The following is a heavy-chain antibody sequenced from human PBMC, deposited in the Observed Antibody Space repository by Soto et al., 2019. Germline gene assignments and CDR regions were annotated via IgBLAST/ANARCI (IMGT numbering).Heavy chain of an antibody. V-gene: IGHV4-34*01. CDR3: ARGRYCSSTSCYSGYYYYMDV. D-gene: IGHD2-2*01. CDR1: GGSFSGYY. CDR2: INHSGST. Sequence: SETLSLTCAVYGGSFSGYYWGWIRQPPGKGLEWIGEINHSGSTNYNPSLKSRVTISVDTSKNQFSLKLSSVTAADTAVYYCARGRYCSSTSCYSGYYYYMDVWGKGTTVTVSS. J-gene: IGHJ6*03.